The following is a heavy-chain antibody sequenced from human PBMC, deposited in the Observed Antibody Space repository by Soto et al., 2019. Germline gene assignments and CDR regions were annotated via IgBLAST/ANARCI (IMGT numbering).Heavy chain of an antibody. V-gene: IGHV1-69*01. D-gene: IGHD3-22*01. CDR1: GGTFSSYA. Sequence: QVQLVQSGAEVKKPGSSVKVSCKASGGTFSSYAISWVRQAPGQGLEWMGGIIAILGKANYAEKFQGRVTIPADESTRTAYMELSSLRSEDTAVYYCARERGGAIIVGVTGTFDVWGQGTLVTVSS. J-gene: IGHJ3*01. CDR3: ARERGGAIIVGVTGTFDV. CDR2: IIAILGKA.